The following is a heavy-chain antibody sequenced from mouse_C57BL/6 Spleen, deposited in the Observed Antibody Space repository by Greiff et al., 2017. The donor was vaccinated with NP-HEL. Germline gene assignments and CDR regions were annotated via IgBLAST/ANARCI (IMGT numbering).Heavy chain of an antibody. CDR3: TTWGRRGN. D-gene: IGHD2-12*01. J-gene: IGHJ2*01. CDR1: GFNIKDDY. Sequence: DVQLQESGAELVRPGASVKLSCTASGFNIKDDYMHWVKQRPEQGLEWIGWIDPENGDTEYASKFQGKATITADTSSNTAYLQLSSLTSEDTAVYYCTTWGRRGNWGQGTTLTVSS. V-gene: IGHV14-4*01. CDR2: IDPENGDT.